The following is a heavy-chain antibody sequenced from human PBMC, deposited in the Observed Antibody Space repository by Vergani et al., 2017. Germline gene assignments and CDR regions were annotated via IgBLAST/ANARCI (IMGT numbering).Heavy chain of an antibody. Sequence: EVQLVETGGGLIQPGGSLRLSCAASGFTVSSNYMSWVRQAPGKGLEWVSVICSGGSTYYADSVKGRFTISRDNSKNTLYLQMNSLRAEDTAVYYCARGSGYSYGTPFDYWGQGTLVTVSS. CDR2: ICSGGST. J-gene: IGHJ4*02. D-gene: IGHD5-18*01. V-gene: IGHV3-53*02. CDR3: ARGSGYSYGTPFDY. CDR1: GFTVSSNY.